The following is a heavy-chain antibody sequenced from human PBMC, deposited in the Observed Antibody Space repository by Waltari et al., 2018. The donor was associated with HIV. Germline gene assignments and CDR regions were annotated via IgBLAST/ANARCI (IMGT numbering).Heavy chain of an antibody. J-gene: IGHJ3*02. Sequence: QVQLQESGPGLVKPSETLSLTCAVSGYSISSGYYWGWIRQPPGKGLEWIGSIYHSGSTYYNPSLKSRVTISVDTSKNQFSLKLSSVTAADTAVYYCAREILEWLPTDAFDIWGQGTMVTVSS. CDR3: AREILEWLPTDAFDI. V-gene: IGHV4-38-2*02. D-gene: IGHD3-3*01. CDR2: IYHSGST. CDR1: GYSISSGYY.